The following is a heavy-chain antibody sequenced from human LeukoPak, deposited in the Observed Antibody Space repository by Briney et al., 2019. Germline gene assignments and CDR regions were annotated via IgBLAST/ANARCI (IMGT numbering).Heavy chain of an antibody. D-gene: IGHD2-21*01. CDR1: GFMFSSYN. CDR3: ANSLL. Sequence: GGSLRLSCAASGFMFSSYNMNWVRQAPGKGLEWVSAITTGSGYMYYTDSVKGRSTISRDNAKNSLYLQMNSLRAEDTAVYYCANSLLGGQGTLVTVSS. CDR2: ITTGSGYM. J-gene: IGHJ4*02. V-gene: IGHV3-21*04.